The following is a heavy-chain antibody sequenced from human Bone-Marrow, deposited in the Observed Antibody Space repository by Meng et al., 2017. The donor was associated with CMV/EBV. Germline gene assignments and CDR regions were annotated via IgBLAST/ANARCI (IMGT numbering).Heavy chain of an antibody. J-gene: IGHJ6*02. V-gene: IGHV1-69*05. Sequence: SVKVSCKASGGTFSSYAISWVRQAPGQGLEWMGGIIPIFGTANYAQKFQGRVTITTDESTSTAYMELSSLRSEDTAVYYCARDRCSSTSCKNPYYYYGMDVWARGTTVTVSS. CDR2: IIPIFGTA. CDR1: GGTFSSYA. CDR3: ARDRCSSTSCKNPYYYYGMDV. D-gene: IGHD2-2*01.